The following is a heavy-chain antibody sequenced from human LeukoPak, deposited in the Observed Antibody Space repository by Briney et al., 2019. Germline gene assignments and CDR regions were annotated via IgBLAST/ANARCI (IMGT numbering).Heavy chain of an antibody. J-gene: IGHJ4*02. CDR2: SGSGGSP. CDR1: GFTFSNYA. CDR3: AKEEIYSYDWKGLYYFDY. D-gene: IGHD5-18*01. Sequence: GGSLRLSCTASGFTFSNYAMGWVRQAPGRGLAWVSVSGSGGSPFYADSVKGRFTISRDNSKNTLCLQMNSLRAEDTAVYYCAKEEIYSYDWKGLYYFDYWGQGTLVTVSS. V-gene: IGHV3-23*01.